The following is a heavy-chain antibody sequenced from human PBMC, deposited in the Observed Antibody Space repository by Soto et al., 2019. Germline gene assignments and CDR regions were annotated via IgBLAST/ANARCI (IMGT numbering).Heavy chain of an antibody. J-gene: IGHJ5*02. Sequence: GGSLRLSCAASGFTFSSYEMTCVRQTAGEGLEWLSYISGSGFTIYYADSVKGRFTIFGDNAKNSLFLQMSSLRVDDTAVYYCARGSYRNTLLCESWGQGA. CDR3: ARGSYRNTLLCES. V-gene: IGHV3-48*03. CDR2: ISGSGFTI. D-gene: IGHD2-21*01. CDR1: GFTFSSYE.